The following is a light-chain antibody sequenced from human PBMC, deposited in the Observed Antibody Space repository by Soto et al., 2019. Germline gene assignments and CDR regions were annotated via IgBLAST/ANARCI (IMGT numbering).Light chain of an antibody. Sequence: QSVLTQPASVSGSPGQSITISCTGTSSDVGTYDYVSWHQQHPGKAPKPIIYDVNNRPSGVSSRFSGSKSGNTASLTISGLQAEDEADYYCCSFSTSGTHVFGTGTKVTVL. CDR2: DVN. V-gene: IGLV2-14*01. J-gene: IGLJ1*01. CDR1: SSDVGTYDY. CDR3: CSFSTSGTHV.